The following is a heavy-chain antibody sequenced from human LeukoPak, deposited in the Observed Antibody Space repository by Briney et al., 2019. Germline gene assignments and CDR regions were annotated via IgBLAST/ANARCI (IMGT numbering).Heavy chain of an antibody. D-gene: IGHD3-9*01. Sequence: GGSLRLSCAASGFTFSSYSMNWVRQAPGKGLEWVSSISSSSSYIYYADSVKGRFTISRDNAKNSLYLQMNSLRAEDTAVYYCAGEPQDTIFRRYGMDVWGKGTTVTVSS. CDR2: ISSSSSYI. J-gene: IGHJ6*04. V-gene: IGHV3-21*01. CDR1: GFTFSSYS. CDR3: AGEPQDTIFRRYGMDV.